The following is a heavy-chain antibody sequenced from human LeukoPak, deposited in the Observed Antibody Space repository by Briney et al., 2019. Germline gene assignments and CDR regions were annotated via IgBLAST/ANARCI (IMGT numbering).Heavy chain of an antibody. CDR3: AREDYGDYVGRHFYYYGMDV. J-gene: IGHJ6*02. Sequence: GGSLRLSCAASGFTFSSYEMNWVRQAPGKGLEWVSYISSSGSTIYYADSVKGRFTTSRDNAKNSLYLQMNSLRAEDTAVYYCAREDYGDYVGRHFYYYGMDVWGQGTTVTVSS. V-gene: IGHV3-48*03. D-gene: IGHD4-17*01. CDR2: ISSSGSTI. CDR1: GFTFSSYE.